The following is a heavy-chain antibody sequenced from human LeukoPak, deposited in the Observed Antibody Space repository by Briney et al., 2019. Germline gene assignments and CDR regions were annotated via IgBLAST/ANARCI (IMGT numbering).Heavy chain of an antibody. D-gene: IGHD2-21*02. CDR2: ISGSGGST. J-gene: IGHJ4*02. V-gene: IGHV3-23*01. CDR1: GFTFSSYA. Sequence: TGWSLRLSCAASGFTFSSYAMSWVRQAPGKGLEWVSAISGSGGSTYYADSVKGRFTISRDNSKNTLYLQMNSLRAEDTAVYYCAKHVVTGDYYFDYWGQGTLVTVSS. CDR3: AKHVVTGDYYFDY.